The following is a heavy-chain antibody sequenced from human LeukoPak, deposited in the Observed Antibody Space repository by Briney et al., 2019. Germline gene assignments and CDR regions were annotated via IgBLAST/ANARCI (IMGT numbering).Heavy chain of an antibody. J-gene: IGHJ5*02. CDR3: ARGALEYSSSWYNWFDP. D-gene: IGHD6-13*01. CDR1: GFTFSSYW. V-gene: IGHV3-74*01. CDR2: INSDGSST. Sequence: GGSLRLSCAASGFTFSSYWMHWVRQAPGKGRVWVSRINSDGSSTSYADSVKGRFTISRDNAKNTLYLQMNSLRAEDTAVYYCARGALEYSSSWYNWFDPWGQGTLVTVSS.